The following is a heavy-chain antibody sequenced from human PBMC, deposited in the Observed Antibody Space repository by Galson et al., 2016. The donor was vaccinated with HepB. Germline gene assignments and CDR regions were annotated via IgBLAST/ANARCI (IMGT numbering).Heavy chain of an antibody. V-gene: IGHV4-39*01. CDR3: ARHLKGEGYVWGRNRRPDPLFFDV. D-gene: IGHD3-16*01. Sequence: SETLSLTCTVSGGSLSSSSYFWGWIRQAPGKGLEWIGSMDFSGSGHYNPSLQSRVTISVDTSKNHFSLRLSSVTAADTALYFCARHLKGEGYVWGRNRRPDPLFFDVWGRGTMVAVSS. CDR2: MDFSGSG. J-gene: IGHJ3*01. CDR1: GGSLSSSSYF.